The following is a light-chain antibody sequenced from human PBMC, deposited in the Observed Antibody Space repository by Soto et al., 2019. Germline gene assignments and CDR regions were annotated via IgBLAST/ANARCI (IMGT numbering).Light chain of an antibody. V-gene: IGKV3-20*01. CDR3: QQYGSSPPYT. CDR1: QSVSNNY. J-gene: IGKJ2*01. CDR2: GSS. Sequence: EVVLTQSPGTPSLSPGERATLSCRASQSVSNNYFAWYQQKPGQAPRLLIFGSSDRATGIPDRFSGSGSGTDFTLPISRLEPEDFAVYYCQQYGSSPPYTFGQGTKLEIK.